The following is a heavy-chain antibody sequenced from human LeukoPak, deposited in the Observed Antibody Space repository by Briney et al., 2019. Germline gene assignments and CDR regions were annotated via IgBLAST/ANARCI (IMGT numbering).Heavy chain of an antibody. CDR1: GYTVSSNY. CDR3: ARGHNFVRLLPLVY. J-gene: IGHJ4*02. Sequence: TGGSLRLSCAASGYTVSSNYMSWVRQAPGKGLEWVSVIYSGGSTYYADSVKGRFTISRDNSKNTLYLQMNSLRAEDTAVYYCARGHNFVRLLPLVYGGQGTLVTVSS. V-gene: IGHV3-66*01. D-gene: IGHD3-9*01. CDR2: IYSGGST.